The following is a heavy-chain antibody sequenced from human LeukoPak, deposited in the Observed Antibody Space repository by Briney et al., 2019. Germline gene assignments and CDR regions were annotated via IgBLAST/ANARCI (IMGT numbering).Heavy chain of an antibody. CDR2: ITPRGDYI. Sequence: PGGSLRLSCAASGFTFSDYTMSWVRQAPGKGLEWVSSITPRGDYIYYADSVKGRFTISRDNSKNTLYLQMNTLRAEDTAVYYCAKDLEALDSWGQGTLVTVSS. J-gene: IGHJ4*02. CDR1: GFTFSDYT. V-gene: IGHV3-21*01. CDR3: AKDLEALDS.